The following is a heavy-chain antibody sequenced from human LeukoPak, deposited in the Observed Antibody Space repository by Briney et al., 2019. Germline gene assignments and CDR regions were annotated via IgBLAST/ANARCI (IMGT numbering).Heavy chain of an antibody. J-gene: IGHJ6*03. D-gene: IGHD2-2*01. CDR1: GVSISPYY. V-gene: IGHV4-4*07. Sequence: KPSETLSLTCTVSGVSISPYYWSWLRQPAGEGLEGIGRIYTSGSTNYNPSLKSRVTMSMDTSKNQFSLKLTSVTAADTAVYHCARVSCTSASCSYFYYMDVWGKGTTVTVSS. CDR3: ARVSCTSASCSYFYYMDV. CDR2: IYTSGST.